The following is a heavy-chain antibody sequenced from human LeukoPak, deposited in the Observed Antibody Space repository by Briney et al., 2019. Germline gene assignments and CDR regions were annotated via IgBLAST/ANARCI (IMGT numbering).Heavy chain of an antibody. CDR3: ASVAENSSGYSY. CDR2: SIPVFGSA. V-gene: IGHV1-69*05. CDR1: GYTFTGYY. D-gene: IGHD3-22*01. Sequence: SVKVSCKASGYTFTGYYMHWVRQAPGQGLEWMGWSIPVFGSANYARKFQGAVTMTTDESTRTAYLELSSLRSDDTAVYYCASVAENSSGYSYWGQGTLVTVSS. J-gene: IGHJ4*02.